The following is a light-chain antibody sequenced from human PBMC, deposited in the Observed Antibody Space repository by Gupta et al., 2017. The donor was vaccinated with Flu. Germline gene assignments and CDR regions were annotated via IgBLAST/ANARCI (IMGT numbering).Light chain of an antibody. CDR2: WAS. Sequence: DNVLTPSPDSLAVSLGEEATINCKSSQSVLYSSNNKNYLAWYQQKPGQPPKLLIYWASTRESVVPDRFSGSGSGTDFTLTSSSLQAEDVAVYYCQQYYSTPYTFGQGTKLEIK. V-gene: IGKV4-1*01. CDR1: QSVLYSSNNKNY. J-gene: IGKJ2*01. CDR3: QQYYSTPYT.